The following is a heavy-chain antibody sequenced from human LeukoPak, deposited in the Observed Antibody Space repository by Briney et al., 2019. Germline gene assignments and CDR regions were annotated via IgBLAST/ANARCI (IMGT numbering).Heavy chain of an antibody. CDR3: ARGPDYGDH. CDR1: GVSISSYY. J-gene: IGHJ4*02. Sequence: SETLSLTCTVSGVSISSYYWTWMRQPPGKGLEWIGYIYHSGSTNYNPSLKSRVTISVDTSKNQFSLKLSSVTAADTAVYYCARGPDYGDHWGQGILVTVSS. CDR2: IYHSGST. V-gene: IGHV4-59*01.